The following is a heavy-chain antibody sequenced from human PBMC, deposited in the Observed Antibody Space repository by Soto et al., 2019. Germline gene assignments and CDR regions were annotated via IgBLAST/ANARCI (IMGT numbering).Heavy chain of an antibody. D-gene: IGHD1-1*01. Sequence: SETLSLTCTVSGGSISSYYWSWIRQPPGKGLEWIGYIFYSGSTNFNPSLKSRVTISVDTSKNQFSLKLSSVTAADTAVYYGARGRGKGVEYGSAGWVERWSQGTWVTVSS. CDR1: GGSISSYY. J-gene: IGHJ4*02. CDR3: ARGRGKGVEYGSAGWVER. CDR2: IFYSGST. V-gene: IGHV4-59*01.